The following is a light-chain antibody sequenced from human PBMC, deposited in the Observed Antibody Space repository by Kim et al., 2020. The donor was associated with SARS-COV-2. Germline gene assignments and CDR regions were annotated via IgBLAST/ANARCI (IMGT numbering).Light chain of an antibody. J-gene: IGKJ2*01. V-gene: IGKV3-20*01. CDR1: QTITRNY. CDR2: GAS. Sequence: SPGEGATLSCRASQTITRNYLAWYQQKPGQAPRLVIYGASRRATGIPDRFSGSGSGTDFTLTISRLEPEDFAVYYCQQYGISPMYTFGQGTKLEI. CDR3: QQYGISPMYT.